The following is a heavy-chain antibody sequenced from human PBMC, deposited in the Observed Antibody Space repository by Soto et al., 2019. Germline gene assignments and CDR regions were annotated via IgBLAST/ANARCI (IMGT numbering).Heavy chain of an antibody. CDR1: GYSFTSYW. CDR3: ARGLSSSGYYDAFDI. D-gene: IGHD3-22*01. Sequence: GESLKIACKGSGYSFTSYWIGWVRQMPGKGLEWMGIIYPGDSDTRYSPSFQGQVTISADKSISTAYLQWSSLKASDTAMYYCARGLSSSGYYDAFDIWGQGTMVTVSS. V-gene: IGHV5-51*01. CDR2: IYPGDSDT. J-gene: IGHJ3*02.